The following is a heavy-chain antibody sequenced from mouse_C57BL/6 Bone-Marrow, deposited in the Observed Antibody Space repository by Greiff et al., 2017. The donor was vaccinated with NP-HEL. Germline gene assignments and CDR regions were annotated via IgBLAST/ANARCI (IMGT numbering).Heavy chain of an antibody. V-gene: IGHV2-9*01. CDR3: AKEHYYGSSYPYWYFDV. D-gene: IGHD1-1*01. J-gene: IGHJ1*03. CDR1: GFSLTSYG. Sequence: VQLVESGPGLVAPSQSLSITCTVSGFSLTSYGVDWVRQPPGKGLEWLGVIWGGGSTNYNSALMSRLSISKDNSKSQVFLKMNSLQTDDTAMYYCAKEHYYGSSYPYWYFDVWGTGTTVTVSS. CDR2: IWGGGST.